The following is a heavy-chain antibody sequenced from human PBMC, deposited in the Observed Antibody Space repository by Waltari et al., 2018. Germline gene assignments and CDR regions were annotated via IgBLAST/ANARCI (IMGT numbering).Heavy chain of an antibody. CDR3: ARGNDSGSGAFDI. D-gene: IGHD1-26*01. J-gene: IGHJ3*02. CDR1: GGSISSGSYY. Sequence: QVQLQESGPGLVKPSQTLSLTCTVSGGSISSGSYYWSWIRQPAGKGREWIGRIYTSGSNNDNPSLKRRVTISVDTSKNQFSLKLSSVTAADTAVYYCARGNDSGSGAFDIWGQGTMVTVSS. V-gene: IGHV4-61*02. CDR2: IYTSGSN.